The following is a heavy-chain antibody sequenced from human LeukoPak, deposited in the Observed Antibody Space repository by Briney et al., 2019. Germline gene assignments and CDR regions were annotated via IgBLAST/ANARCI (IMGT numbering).Heavy chain of an antibody. CDR3: ASDEWELPRV. D-gene: IGHD1-26*01. CDR2: INHSGST. J-gene: IGHJ4*02. Sequence: SETLSLTCAVYGGSFSGYYWSWIRKPPGKGLEWIGEINHSGSTNYNPSLKSRVTISVDTSKNQFSLKLSSVTAADTAVYYCASDEWELPRVWGQGTLVTVSS. CDR1: GGSFSGYY. V-gene: IGHV4-34*01.